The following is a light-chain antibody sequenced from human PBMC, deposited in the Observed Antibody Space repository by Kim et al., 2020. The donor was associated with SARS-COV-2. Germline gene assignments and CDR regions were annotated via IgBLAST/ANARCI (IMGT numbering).Light chain of an antibody. J-gene: IGKJ5*01. CDR2: LGS. CDR3: MQALKTPIT. CDR1: QGLLHSNGYNY. Sequence: PASISCRSSQGLLHSNGYNYLDWYLQKPGQSPQLLIYLGSNRASGVPDRFSGSGSGTDFTLKISRVEAEDVGVYYCMQALKTPITFGQGTRLEIK. V-gene: IGKV2-28*01.